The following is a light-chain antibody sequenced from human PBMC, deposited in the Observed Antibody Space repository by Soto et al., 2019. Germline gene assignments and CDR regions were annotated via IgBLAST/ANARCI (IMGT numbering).Light chain of an antibody. V-gene: IGKV1-5*01. Sequence: DIQMTQSPPTLSASVGDRVTITCWASQSISSWLAWYQQRPGKAPNLLIYDVSSLGSGVPSRFSGSGSGTEFTLTISSLQPDDFATYYCQQYTNYPWTFGQGTKVEIK. CDR3: QQYTNYPWT. CDR2: DVS. CDR1: QSISSW. J-gene: IGKJ1*01.